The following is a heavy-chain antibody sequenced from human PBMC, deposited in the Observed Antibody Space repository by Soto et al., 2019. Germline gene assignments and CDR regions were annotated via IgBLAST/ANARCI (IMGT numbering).Heavy chain of an antibody. J-gene: IGHJ4*02. D-gene: IGHD6-19*01. Sequence: GGSLRLSCVASGFNFKKFAMAWVRQAAGEGLEWVSGISCCGGSASYADSVKGRLSIARDDSKNTVSLQLNSLRVEDTAQYYCAKADGQQWLIPHLDNWGQGTLVTVSS. V-gene: IGHV3-23*01. CDR1: GFNFKKFA. CDR3: AKADGQQWLIPHLDN. CDR2: ISCCGGSA.